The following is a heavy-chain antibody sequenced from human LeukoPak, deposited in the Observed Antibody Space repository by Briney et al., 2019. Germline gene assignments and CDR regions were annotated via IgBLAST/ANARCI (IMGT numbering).Heavy chain of an antibody. J-gene: IGHJ4*02. CDR3: ASGVSSTSFYVDY. Sequence: PGGSLRLSCAASGFTYSSYSMNWVRQAPGKGLEWVSYISSSSSNINYADSVKGRFTISRDNAKNSLYLQMDSLRAEDTAVYYCASGVSSTSFYVDYWGQGTLVTVSS. CDR2: ISSSSSNI. CDR1: GFTYSSYS. D-gene: IGHD2-2*01. V-gene: IGHV3-48*01.